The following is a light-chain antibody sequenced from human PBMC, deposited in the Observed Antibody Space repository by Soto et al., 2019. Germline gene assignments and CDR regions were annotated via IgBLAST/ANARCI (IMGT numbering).Light chain of an antibody. CDR2: GAS. CDR3: QQYNDWPRT. CDR1: QSISTN. Sequence: EIVMTQSPATLSVSPGERVTLSCRASQSISTNLAWYQQKPGQAPRLLIYGASTRATGIPARFSGSGSGTEFTVTISSLQSEDVAVYYCQQYNDWPRTFGHGTKVEI. J-gene: IGKJ1*01. V-gene: IGKV3-15*01.